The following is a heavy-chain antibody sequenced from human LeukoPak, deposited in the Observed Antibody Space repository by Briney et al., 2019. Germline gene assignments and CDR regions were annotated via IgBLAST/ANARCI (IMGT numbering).Heavy chain of an antibody. Sequence: ASVKVSCEPSGYTFTRYGVSWVRQAPGQGLEWMGWISGNNDNTNYAQRVQDRITMTTDTSTSTAYMELRSLRSDDTAVYYCARAPFCSSVSCYRTNNWLDPWGQGTLVTVSS. J-gene: IGHJ5*02. D-gene: IGHD2-2*01. CDR2: ISGNNDNT. V-gene: IGHV1-18*01. CDR1: GYTFTRYG. CDR3: ARAPFCSSVSCYRTNNWLDP.